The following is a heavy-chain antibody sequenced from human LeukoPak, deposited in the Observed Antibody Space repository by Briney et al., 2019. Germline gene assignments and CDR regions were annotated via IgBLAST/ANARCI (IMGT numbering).Heavy chain of an antibody. CDR3: ARGRRWELLLVY. CDR2: MNPNSGNT. D-gene: IGHD1-26*01. CDR1: GYTFTSYD. J-gene: IGHJ4*02. Sequence: ASVTVSCKASGYTFTSYDINWVRQATGQGLEWMGWMNPNSGNTGYAQKFQGRVTMTRNTSISTAYMELSSLRSEDTAVYYCARGRRWELLLVYWGQGTLVTVSS. V-gene: IGHV1-8*01.